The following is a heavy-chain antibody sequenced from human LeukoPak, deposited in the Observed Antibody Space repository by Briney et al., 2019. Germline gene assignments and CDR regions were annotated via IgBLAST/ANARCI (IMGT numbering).Heavy chain of an antibody. CDR2: MNPNSGNT. J-gene: IGHJ3*02. Sequence: ASVKVSCKASGYTFTIYDINWVRQATGQGLEWMGWMNPNSGNTGYAQKFQGRVTMTRNTSISTAYMELSSLRSEDTAVYYCARSYYDFWSGYYTAGRAFDIWGQGTMVTVSS. D-gene: IGHD3-3*01. CDR1: GYTFTIYD. CDR3: ARSYYDFWSGYYTAGRAFDI. V-gene: IGHV1-8*01.